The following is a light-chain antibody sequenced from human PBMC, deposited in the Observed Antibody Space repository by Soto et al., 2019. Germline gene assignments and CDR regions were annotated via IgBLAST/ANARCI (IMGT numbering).Light chain of an antibody. J-gene: IGKJ2*01. V-gene: IGKV1-39*01. CDR3: QQGYSIPPST. CDR2: AAS. CDR1: QSISTY. Sequence: DIQMTQSPSSLSASVGDRVTITCRANQSISTYLNWYQQKPGKAPKLLIYAASNLQSGVSSRFSGSGSGTAFTLTISSLQPADFATYYCQQGYSIPPSTFGLGTKLEIK.